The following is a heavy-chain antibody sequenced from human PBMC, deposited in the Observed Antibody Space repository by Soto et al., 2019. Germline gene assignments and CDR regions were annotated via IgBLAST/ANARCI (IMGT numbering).Heavy chain of an antibody. CDR3: ASEYSRATIRAFASKYYYYYDGMHV. J-gene: IGHJ6*02. V-gene: IGHV4-30-4*01. Sequence: QVQLQESGPGLVKPSQTLSLPCTVSGGSISSGDYYWSWISQPPGKGLEWIGYIYYSGSTYYNPSLKSQVTIPLVSAKYKFATRVSSVFGAGTSVNDFASEYSRATIRAFASKYYYYYDGMHVSFEEATITVS. CDR2: IYYSGST. CDR1: GGSISSGDYY. D-gene: IGHD5-12*01.